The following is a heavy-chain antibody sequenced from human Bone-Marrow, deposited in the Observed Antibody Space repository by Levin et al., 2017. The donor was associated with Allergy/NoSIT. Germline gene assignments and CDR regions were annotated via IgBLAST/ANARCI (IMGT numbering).Heavy chain of an antibody. Sequence: GGSLRLSCAASGFIFNNYWMSWVRQAPGKGLEWVADINKDGSAKYYGDAVRGRFTISRDNGDHLLYLQMDSLRGDDTAVYYCARWNLAFDPWGQGTLVTVS. J-gene: IGHJ5*02. CDR1: GFIFNNYW. D-gene: IGHD3-3*02. CDR3: ARWNLAFDP. CDR2: INKDGSAK. V-gene: IGHV3-7*01.